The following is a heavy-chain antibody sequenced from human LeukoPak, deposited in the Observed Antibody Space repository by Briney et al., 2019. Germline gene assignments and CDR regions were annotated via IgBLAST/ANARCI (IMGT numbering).Heavy chain of an antibody. CDR3: ARVFTSGSPFDY. V-gene: IGHV3-23*01. CDR2: ISGSGGST. CDR1: GFTFSSYA. J-gene: IGHJ4*02. D-gene: IGHD1-26*01. Sequence: GGSLRLSCAASGFTFSSYAMSWVRQAPGKGLEWVSAISGSGGSTYYADSVKGRFTISRDNAKNSLYLQMNSLRPDDTAVYYCARVFTSGSPFDYWGQGTLVTVSS.